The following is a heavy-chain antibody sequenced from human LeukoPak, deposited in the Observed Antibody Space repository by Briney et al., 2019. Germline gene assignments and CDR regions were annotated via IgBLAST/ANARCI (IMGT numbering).Heavy chain of an antibody. D-gene: IGHD3-22*01. Sequence: GASLKVSCKASGYTFTGSYIHWVRQAPGQGLKWMGWINPNSGGTNYAQKFQGRVTMTRDTSISTAYMELSRLRSDDTAVYYCARGKGITMIVAHWGQGTLVTVSS. J-gene: IGHJ4*02. V-gene: IGHV1-2*02. CDR3: ARGKGITMIVAH. CDR1: GYTFTGSY. CDR2: INPNSGGT.